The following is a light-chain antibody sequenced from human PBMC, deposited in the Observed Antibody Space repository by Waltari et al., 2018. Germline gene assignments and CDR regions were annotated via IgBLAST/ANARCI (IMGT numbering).Light chain of an antibody. CDR2: YAS. CDR3: QQRSNCPMYT. V-gene: IGKV3-11*01. J-gene: IGKJ2*01. CDR1: QSVVTF. Sequence: EIVLTQSPATLSVSSGESATLPCRASQSVVTFLAWFQQKPCQDPSLLISYASKRATGIPARFSGSGSGTDFSLTIRSLVPEDFAIYYCQQRSNCPMYTFGQGTKLEIK.